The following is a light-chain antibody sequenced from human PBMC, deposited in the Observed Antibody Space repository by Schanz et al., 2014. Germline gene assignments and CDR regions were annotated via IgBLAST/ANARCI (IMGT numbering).Light chain of an antibody. CDR1: DSNIGSYVL. Sequence: QSTLTQPASVSGSPGQSITISCTGVDSNIGSYVLVSWYQQHPGKAPKLMIYEGGKRPSGVSNRFSGSKSGNTASLTISGLQAEDEADYYCCSYAGSSTFEFGGGTKVTVL. V-gene: IGLV2-23*03. J-gene: IGLJ3*02. CDR2: EGG. CDR3: CSYAGSSTFE.